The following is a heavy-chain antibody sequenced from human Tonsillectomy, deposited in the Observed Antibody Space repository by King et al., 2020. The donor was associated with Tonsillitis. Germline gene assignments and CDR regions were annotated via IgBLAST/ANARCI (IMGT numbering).Heavy chain of an antibody. D-gene: IGHD2-15*01. Sequence: VQLVESGGGLVQPGGSLRLSCAASGFTFSSYSMNWVRQAPGKGLEWVSYISSSSSTIYYADSVKGRFTISRDNAKNSLYLQMNSLSDEDTAVYYCARARYCSSGSCYSSWYFDLWGRGTLVTVSA. CDR2: ISSSSSTI. V-gene: IGHV3-48*02. J-gene: IGHJ2*01. CDR1: GFTFSSYS. CDR3: ARARYCSSGSCYSSWYFDL.